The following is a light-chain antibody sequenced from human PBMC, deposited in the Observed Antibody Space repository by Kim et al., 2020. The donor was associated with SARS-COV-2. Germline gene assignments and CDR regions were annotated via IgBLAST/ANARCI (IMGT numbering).Light chain of an antibody. Sequence: GQRDTSSCTGSSSNIGNNVVNWYQQLPGTAPKLLIYSNDYRPSGVPARFSGSKSGTSASLAISGLQSEDEADYYCVAWDDSLNGSVFGGGTKVTVL. CDR2: SND. J-gene: IGLJ3*02. CDR1: SSNIGNNV. CDR3: VAWDDSLNGSV. V-gene: IGLV1-44*01.